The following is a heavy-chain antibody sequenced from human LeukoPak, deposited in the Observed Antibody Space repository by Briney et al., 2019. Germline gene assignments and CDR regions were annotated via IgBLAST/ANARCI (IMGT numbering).Heavy chain of an antibody. Sequence: SETLSLTCAVSGGSISSGDFPWSWIRQPPGKGLEWIGYIFHTGHTSYNPSLKSRVTIPVDMSKNQLSLRLTSVTAADTAVYYCARGFYGAGSHFDYWGQGTLVTVSS. CDR1: GGSISSGDFP. V-gene: IGHV4-30-2*01. J-gene: IGHJ4*02. D-gene: IGHD3-10*01. CDR3: ARGFYGAGSHFDY. CDR2: IFHTGHT.